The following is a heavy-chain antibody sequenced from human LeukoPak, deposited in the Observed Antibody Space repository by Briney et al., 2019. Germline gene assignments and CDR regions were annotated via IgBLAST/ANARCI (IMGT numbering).Heavy chain of an antibody. J-gene: IGHJ4*02. CDR3: ARDGEGTAAAGNY. Sequence: EASVKVSCKASGYTFTSYYMHWVRQAPGQGLEWMGWINPNSGGTNYAQKFQGRVTMTRDTSISTAYMELSRLRSDDTAVYYCARDGEGTAAAGNYWGQGTLVTVSS. CDR1: GYTFTSYY. D-gene: IGHD6-13*01. V-gene: IGHV1-2*02. CDR2: INPNSGGT.